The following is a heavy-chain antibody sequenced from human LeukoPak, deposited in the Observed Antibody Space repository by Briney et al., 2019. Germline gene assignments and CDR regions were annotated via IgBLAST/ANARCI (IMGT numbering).Heavy chain of an antibody. CDR3: DV. CDR2: IYSTGTT. V-gene: IGHV4-4*09. Sequence: SETLSLTWTVSGGSISGYFWSWIRQPPGKGPEWIGYIYSTGTTNYSPSLSSRVTISVDTSKNQLSLNLRFVTATDTAVYYMDVWGKGTSVTVSA. CDR1: GGSISGYF. J-gene: IGHJ6*04.